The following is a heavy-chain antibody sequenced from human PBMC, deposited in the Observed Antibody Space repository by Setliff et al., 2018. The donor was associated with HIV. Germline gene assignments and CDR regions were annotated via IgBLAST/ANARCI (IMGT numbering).Heavy chain of an antibody. J-gene: IGHJ4*02. D-gene: IGHD3-3*01. CDR2: VYYNGST. CDR3: ARGPFVLRFLERLVYFDY. Sequence: SETLSLTCSVSGGSISSSGYYWSWIRQHPGKGLDWIGRVYYNGSTDYNPSLQSRATLSIDTSKNQFSLKLTSVIAAATAIYYCARGPFVLRFLERLVYFDYWGQGKLVTVSS. V-gene: IGHV4-31*02. CDR1: GGSISSSGYY.